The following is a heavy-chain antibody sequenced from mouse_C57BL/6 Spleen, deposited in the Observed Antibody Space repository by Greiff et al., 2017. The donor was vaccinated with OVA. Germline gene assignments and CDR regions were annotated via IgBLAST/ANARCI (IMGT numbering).Heavy chain of an antibody. D-gene: IGHD2-10*02. CDR2: INPYNGGT. Sequence: VQLQQSGPVLVKPGASVKMSCKASGYTFTDYYMNWVKQSHGKSLEWIGVINPYNGGTSYNQKFKGKATLTVDKSSSTAYMELNSLTSEDSAVYYCAREGYGNYPWYFDYWGQGTTLTVSS. CDR3: AREGYGNYPWYFDY. CDR1: GYTFTDYY. J-gene: IGHJ2*01. V-gene: IGHV1-19*01.